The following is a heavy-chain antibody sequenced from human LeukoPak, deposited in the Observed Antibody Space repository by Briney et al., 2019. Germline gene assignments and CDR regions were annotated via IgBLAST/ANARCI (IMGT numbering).Heavy chain of an antibody. D-gene: IGHD3-10*01. CDR2: IYYSGST. V-gene: IGHV4-59*01. CDR1: GDSIRDYY. CDR3: ARGSGLSGGVRHEEETLFDI. J-gene: IGHJ3*02. Sequence: SETLSLTCTVSGDSIRDYYWTWIRQPPGKGLDWIGYIYYSGSTNYNPSLNSRVSISIDTSKNQFSLRLNSVTAADTAVYYCARGSGLSGGVRHEEETLFDIWGQGTLVTVSS.